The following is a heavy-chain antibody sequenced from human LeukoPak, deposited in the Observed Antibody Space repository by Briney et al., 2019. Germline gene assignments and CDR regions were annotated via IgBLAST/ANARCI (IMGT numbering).Heavy chain of an antibody. Sequence: GGSLRLSCAASGFTFSASGMNWVRQAPGKGLEWVSSISSLGSYIYYADSVKGRSTISRDNAKSSLYLQMNTLRAEDTAMYYCARDPYVAAAGNNWFDPWGQGTLVTVSS. D-gene: IGHD6-13*01. CDR3: ARDPYVAAAGNNWFDP. V-gene: IGHV3-21*01. CDR2: ISSLGSYI. J-gene: IGHJ5*02. CDR1: GFTFSASG.